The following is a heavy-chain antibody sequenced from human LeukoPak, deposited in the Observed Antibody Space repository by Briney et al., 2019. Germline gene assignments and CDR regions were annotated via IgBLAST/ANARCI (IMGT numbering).Heavy chain of an antibody. CDR1: GGSISAYY. J-gene: IGHJ4*02. CDR2: IYYTGST. D-gene: IGHD6-13*01. CDR3: ARDASGSSHFDF. V-gene: IGHV4-59*01. Sequence: SETLSPTCTVSGGSISAYYWSWIRQPPGKGLEWVGYIYYTGSTKYNPSLKSRVTISVDTSTSQFSLRLSSVTAADTAVYYCARDASGSSHFDFWGQGTLVTVSS.